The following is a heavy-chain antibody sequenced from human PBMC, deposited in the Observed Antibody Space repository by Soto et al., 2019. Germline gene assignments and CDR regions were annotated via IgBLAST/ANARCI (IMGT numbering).Heavy chain of an antibody. Sequence: XSVKVSCKASGYTFTSYAMHWVRQAPVQRLEWMGWINAGDGNTKYSQKFQGRVTITRDTSASTAYMELSSLRSEDTAVYYCARDRFNYYDSSGYYPGYWGQGTLVTVSS. D-gene: IGHD3-22*01. CDR3: ARDRFNYYDSSGYYPGY. CDR2: INAGDGNT. V-gene: IGHV1-3*01. J-gene: IGHJ4*02. CDR1: GYTFTSYA.